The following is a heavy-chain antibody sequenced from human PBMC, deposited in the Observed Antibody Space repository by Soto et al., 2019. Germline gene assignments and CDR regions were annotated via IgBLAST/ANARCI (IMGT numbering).Heavy chain of an antibody. CDR2: ITGSGGST. Sequence: WGSLRLSCAASGFTFSSYAMSWVRQAPGKGLEWVSTITGSGGSTYYADSVKGRFTISRDNSKNTLYLQMNSLRAEDTAVYYCANSLRWSAFDYWGQGTLVTVSS. V-gene: IGHV3-23*01. D-gene: IGHD4-17*01. CDR1: GFTFSSYA. CDR3: ANSLRWSAFDY. J-gene: IGHJ4*02.